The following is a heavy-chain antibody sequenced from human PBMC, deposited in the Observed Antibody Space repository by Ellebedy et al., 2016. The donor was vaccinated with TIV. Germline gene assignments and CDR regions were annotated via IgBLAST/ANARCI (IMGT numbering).Heavy chain of an antibody. CDR3: ASWDFDY. D-gene: IGHD7-27*01. Sequence: GESLKISCAASGLTFSRYGMHWIRQAPDKGLEWVAVIWYDGSIKYLADSVKGRFTISRDNFNNTLYLQMNSLRAEDTAVYWCASWDFDYWGQGTLVTASS. CDR2: IWYDGSIK. V-gene: IGHV3-33*01. J-gene: IGHJ4*02. CDR1: GLTFSRYG.